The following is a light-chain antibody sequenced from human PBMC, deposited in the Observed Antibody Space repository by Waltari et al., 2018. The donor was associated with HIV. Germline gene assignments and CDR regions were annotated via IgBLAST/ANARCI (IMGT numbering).Light chain of an antibody. CDR3: QQYDDVPVT. CDR1: QDITNF. V-gene: IGKV1-33*01. J-gene: IGKJ2*01. Sequence: DIQMTQSPSSLSAFVGDRVTITCQASQDITNFLNWYQQKPGEAPKILIYDASNLKTGAPSRFSGGGFGTHFTFTITSLQPEDIGTYYCQQYDDVPVTFGQGTKLEI. CDR2: DAS.